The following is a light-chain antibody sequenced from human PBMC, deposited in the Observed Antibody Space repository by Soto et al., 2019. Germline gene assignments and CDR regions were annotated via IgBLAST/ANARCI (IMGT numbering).Light chain of an antibody. J-gene: IGKJ3*01. CDR2: WAS. CDR1: QSILYTSNNKNY. Sequence: DIVMTQSPDSLAVSLGERATINCKSSQSILYTSNNKNYLAWYQQKPGQPPNLLIYWASTRESGVPDRFSGSGSGTDFTLTISSLQAEDVAVYYCQQYYSTPSFGPGTKVDIK. V-gene: IGKV4-1*01. CDR3: QQYYSTPS.